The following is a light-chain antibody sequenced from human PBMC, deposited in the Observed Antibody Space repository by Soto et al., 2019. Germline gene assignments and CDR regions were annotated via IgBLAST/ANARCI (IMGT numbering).Light chain of an antibody. J-gene: IGKJ3*01. CDR2: WAS. CDR1: QSILYTSNNKNY. Sequence: DIVMTQSPDSLAVSLGERATINCKSSQSILYTSNNKNYLAWYQQKPGQPPNLLIYWASTRESGVPDRFSGSGSGTDFTLTISSLQAEDVAVYYCQQYYSTPSFGPGTKVDIK. V-gene: IGKV4-1*01. CDR3: QQYYSTPS.